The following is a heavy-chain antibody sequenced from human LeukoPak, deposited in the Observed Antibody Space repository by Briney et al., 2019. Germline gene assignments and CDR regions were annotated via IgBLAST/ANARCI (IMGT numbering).Heavy chain of an antibody. Sequence: SETLSLTCAVYGGSFSGYYWSWIRQPPGKGLEWIGEINHSGSTNYNPSLTSRVTISVDTSKNQFSLKLSSVTAADTAVYYCARVSSWSPFDYWGQGTLVTVSS. V-gene: IGHV4-34*01. J-gene: IGHJ4*02. D-gene: IGHD6-13*01. CDR3: ARVSSWSPFDY. CDR1: GGSFSGYY. CDR2: INHSGST.